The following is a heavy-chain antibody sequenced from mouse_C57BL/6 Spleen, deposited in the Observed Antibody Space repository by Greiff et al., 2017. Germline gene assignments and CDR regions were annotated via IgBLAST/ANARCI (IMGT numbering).Heavy chain of an antibody. CDR3: ARSGLGSSYGWYFDV. D-gene: IGHD1-1*01. J-gene: IGHJ1*03. V-gene: IGHV1-81*01. CDR2: IYPRSGNT. Sequence: VQLQESGAELARPGASVKLSCKASGYTFTSYGISWVKQRTGQGLEWIGEIYPRSGNTYYNEKFKGKATLTADKSSSTAYMELRSLTSEDSAVYFCARSGLGSSYGWYFDVWGTGTTVTVSS. CDR1: GYTFTSYG.